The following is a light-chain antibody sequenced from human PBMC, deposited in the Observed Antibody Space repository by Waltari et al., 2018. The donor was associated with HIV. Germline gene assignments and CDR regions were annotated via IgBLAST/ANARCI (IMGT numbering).Light chain of an antibody. CDR1: QIINNW. J-gene: IGKJ2*01. CDR2: KTS. Sequence: DVQMHQSPSTLSASVGDRIAITCRASQIINNWLAWYQQRPGRPPKLLIYKTSNLESGVPVRFIGSGSGAEFTLTIDGLQPDDFATYFCQQYNSHSYTFGQGTRLDI. V-gene: IGKV1-5*03. CDR3: QQYNSHSYT.